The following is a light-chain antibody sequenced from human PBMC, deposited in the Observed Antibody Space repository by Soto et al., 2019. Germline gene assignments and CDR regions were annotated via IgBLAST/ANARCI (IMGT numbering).Light chain of an antibody. CDR2: GIS. CDR3: QQYSSLPHT. V-gene: IGKV3-20*01. Sequence: ESVLTQSPGTLSLSPGERATLSCRANQSVTNRYFAWYQQRPGQAPRLLIYGISNRATGIPDRFSGSGSGTDFTLTISRLEPEDFVVYYCQQYSSLPHTFGQGTKLEVK. CDR1: QSVTNRY. J-gene: IGKJ2*01.